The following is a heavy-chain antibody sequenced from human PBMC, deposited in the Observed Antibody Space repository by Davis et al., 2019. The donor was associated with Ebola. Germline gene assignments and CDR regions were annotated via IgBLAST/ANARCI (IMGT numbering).Heavy chain of an antibody. Sequence: GGSLRLSCAASGFTFSTYAMHWVRQAPGKGLEWVSGMSDTGDWTHYADSVKGRFTIFRDNSRNILYLQMNSLRVEDTALYYCARDNIVATTNDAFDFWGQGTKVTVSS. CDR1: GFTFSTYA. J-gene: IGHJ3*01. D-gene: IGHD5-12*01. CDR2: MSDTGDWT. V-gene: IGHV3-23*01. CDR3: ARDNIVATTNDAFDF.